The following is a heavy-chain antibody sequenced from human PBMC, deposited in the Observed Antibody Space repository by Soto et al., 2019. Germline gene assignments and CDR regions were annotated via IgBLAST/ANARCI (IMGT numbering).Heavy chain of an antibody. CDR3: VRAGDDCSAANCYVIDY. D-gene: IGHD2-2*01. CDR2: INTGKGNT. CDR1: GYTFTNYA. Sequence: QVQLVQSGAEVKKPGASVKVSCKASGYTFTNYAMHWVRQAPGQRLAWMGWINTGKGNTKYSQKFQGRVTITRDTSASTAYMELSSLRSEDTAMYYCVRAGDDCSAANCYVIDYWGQGTLVTVSS. V-gene: IGHV1-3*04. J-gene: IGHJ4*02.